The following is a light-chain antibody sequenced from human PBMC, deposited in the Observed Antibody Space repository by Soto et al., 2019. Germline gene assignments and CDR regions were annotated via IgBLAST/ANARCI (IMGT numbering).Light chain of an antibody. CDR1: SSDVGGYNY. V-gene: IGLV2-14*01. Sequence: QSALTQPASVSGSPGQSITISCTGTSSDVGGYNYVSWYQHHPGKAPKLMIYEVVNRPSGVSNRFSGSESGNTASLTISGLQAEDEADYYCTSYTSSSPLVFGTGTKLTVL. CDR3: TSYTSSSPLV. CDR2: EVV. J-gene: IGLJ1*01.